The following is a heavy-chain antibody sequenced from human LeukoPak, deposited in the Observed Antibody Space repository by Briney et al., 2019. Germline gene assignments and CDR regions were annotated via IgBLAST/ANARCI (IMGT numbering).Heavy chain of an antibody. V-gene: IGHV4-61*02. D-gene: IGHD6-6*01. J-gene: IGHJ6*03. CDR3: ARDRRSSSFSYYYYYYYMDV. CDR1: GGSISSGSYY. CDR2: IYTSGST. Sequence: SETLSLTCTVSGGSISSGSYYWSWIRQPAGKGLEWIGRIYTSGSTKYNPSLKSRVTISVDTSKNQFSLKLSSVTAADTAVYYCARDRRSSSFSYYYYYYYMDVWGKGTTVTVSS.